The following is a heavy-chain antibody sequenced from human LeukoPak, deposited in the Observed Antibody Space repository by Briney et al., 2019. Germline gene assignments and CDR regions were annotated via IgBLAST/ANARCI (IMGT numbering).Heavy chain of an antibody. V-gene: IGHV3-66*01. Sequence: GGSLRLSCAASRFTVSSNYMSWVRQAPGKGLEWVSIIYSGTTTYYADSVKGRFTISRDNSKNTLHLQMSSLRAEDTAVYYCVRVASRAFDYWGQGTLVTVSS. J-gene: IGHJ4*02. CDR3: VRVASRAFDY. CDR1: RFTVSSNY. CDR2: IYSGTTT.